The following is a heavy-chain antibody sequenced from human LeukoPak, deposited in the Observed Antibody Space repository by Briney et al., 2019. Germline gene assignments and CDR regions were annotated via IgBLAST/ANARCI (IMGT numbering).Heavy chain of an antibody. CDR2: INPNSGGT. CDR1: GYTFTGYY. D-gene: IGHD1-1*01. CDR3: AREGGWNAYYFDY. V-gene: IGHV1-2*02. Sequence: ASVTVSCKASGYTFTGYYMHWVRQAPGQGLEWMGWINPNSGGTNYAQKFQGRVTMTRDTSISTAYMELSRLRSDDTAVYYCAREGGWNAYYFDYWGQGTLVTVSS. J-gene: IGHJ4*02.